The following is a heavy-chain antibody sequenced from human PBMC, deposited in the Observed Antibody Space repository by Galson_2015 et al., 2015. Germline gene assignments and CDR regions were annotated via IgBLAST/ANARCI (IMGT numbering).Heavy chain of an antibody. D-gene: IGHD4-17*01. CDR2: IKSKTDGGTT. CDR1: GFTFSNAW. Sequence: SLRLSCAASGFTFSNAWMSWVRQAPGKGLEWVGRIKSKTDGGTTDYAAPVKGRFTISRDDSKNTLYLQMNNLKTEDTAVYYCTTEAKDYGAAYYFDYWGQGTLVTVSS. V-gene: IGHV3-15*01. J-gene: IGHJ4*02. CDR3: TTEAKDYGAAYYFDY.